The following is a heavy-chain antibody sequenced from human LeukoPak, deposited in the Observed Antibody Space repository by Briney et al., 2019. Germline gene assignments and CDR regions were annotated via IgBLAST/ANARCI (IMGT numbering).Heavy chain of an antibody. Sequence: ASVKVSCKASEYTFTSYDINWVRQATGQGLEWMGWMNPNSGNTGYAQKFQGRVTMTRNTTISTAYMELSSLRSEDTAVYYCARNRSGWFEYYYYGMDVWGQGTTVTVSS. V-gene: IGHV1-8*01. CDR2: MNPNSGNT. J-gene: IGHJ6*02. CDR1: EYTFTSYD. CDR3: ARNRSGWFEYYYYGMDV. D-gene: IGHD3-10*01.